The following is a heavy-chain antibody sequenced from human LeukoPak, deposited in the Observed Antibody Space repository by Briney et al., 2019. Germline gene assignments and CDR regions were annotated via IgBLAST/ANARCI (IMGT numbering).Heavy chain of an antibody. J-gene: IGHJ5*02. Sequence: MPSETLSLTCTVHGYSITSAYYWAWIRQPPGEGLVWMGVINHRGSSNYNPSPKSQVPIPVDRSKIQFSLKLSSVTAADTAVYYCARGRGVVVVARRLPWFDPWGQGTLVTVSS. CDR2: INHRGSS. CDR3: ARGRGVVVVARRLPWFDP. D-gene: IGHD2-15*01. CDR1: GYSITSAYY. V-gene: IGHV4-38-2*02.